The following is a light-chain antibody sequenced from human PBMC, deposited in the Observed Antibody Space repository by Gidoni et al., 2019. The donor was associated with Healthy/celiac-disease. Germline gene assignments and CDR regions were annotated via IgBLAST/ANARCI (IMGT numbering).Light chain of an antibody. CDR3: SSYTSSSTLEVV. J-gene: IGLJ2*01. CDR2: EVS. V-gene: IGLV2-14*01. CDR1: SSDVGGYNY. Sequence: QSALPQPASVSGSPGQSITISCTGTSSDVGGYNYLSWYQQHPGKAPKLMIYEVSNRPSGVSNRFSGSKSGNTASLTISGLQAEDEADYYCSSYTSSSTLEVVFGGGTKLTVL.